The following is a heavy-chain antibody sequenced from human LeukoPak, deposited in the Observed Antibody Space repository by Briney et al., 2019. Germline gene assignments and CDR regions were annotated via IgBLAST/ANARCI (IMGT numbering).Heavy chain of an antibody. D-gene: IGHD5-18*01. Sequence: SETLSLTCTVSGGSISSSSYYWGWIRQPPGKGLEWIGSIYYSGSTYYNPSLKSRVTISVDTSKNQFSLKLRSVTAADTAVYYCARDYTAMAHYHYYYYMDVWGKGTTVTVSS. CDR3: ARDYTAMAHYHYYYYMDV. CDR2: IYYSGST. J-gene: IGHJ6*03. CDR1: GGSISSSSYY. V-gene: IGHV4-39*07.